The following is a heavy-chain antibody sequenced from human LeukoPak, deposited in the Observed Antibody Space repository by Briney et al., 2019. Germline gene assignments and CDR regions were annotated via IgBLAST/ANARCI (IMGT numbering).Heavy chain of an antibody. D-gene: IGHD3-9*01. CDR2: INSDGIST. J-gene: IGHJ4*02. CDR3: ARTYYDILTGYNPYFDY. Sequence: GGSLRLSCAASGFTFSRHWMHWVRQAPGKGLVWVSRINSDGISTTYADSVKGRFTISRDNAKNFLYLQMNSLRAEDTAVYYCARTYYDILTGYNPYFDYWGQGILVTVSS. V-gene: IGHV3-74*01. CDR1: GFTFSRHW.